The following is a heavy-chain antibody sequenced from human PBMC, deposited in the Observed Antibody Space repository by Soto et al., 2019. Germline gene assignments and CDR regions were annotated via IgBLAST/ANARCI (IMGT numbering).Heavy chain of an antibody. D-gene: IGHD4-17*01. CDR2: IYYSGST. J-gene: IGHJ6*03. CDR3: ARHRGDYGDYIGFMDV. CDR1: GGSISSTSYY. V-gene: IGHV4-39*01. Sequence: SETLSLTCTVSGGSISSTSYYWGWIRQPPGKGLEWIGTIYYSGSTYYNPSLKSRVTISVDTSKNQFSLNLSSVTAADTAVYYCARHRGDYGDYIGFMDVRAKRTTVTVSS.